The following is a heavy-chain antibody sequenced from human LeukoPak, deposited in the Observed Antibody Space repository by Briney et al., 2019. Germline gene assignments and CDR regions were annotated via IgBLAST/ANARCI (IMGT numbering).Heavy chain of an antibody. CDR1: GYSFTSYW. J-gene: IGHJ5*02. D-gene: IGHD2-15*01. Sequence: GESLKISCKGSGYSFTSYWIGWVRQMPGKGLEWMGIIYPIDSDTRYSPSFQGQVTISADKSISTAYLQWSSLKASDTAMYYCARLVEKSRYCSGGSCYYNWFDPWGQGTLVTVSS. CDR2: IYPIDSDT. CDR3: ARLVEKSRYCSGGSCYYNWFDP. V-gene: IGHV5-51*01.